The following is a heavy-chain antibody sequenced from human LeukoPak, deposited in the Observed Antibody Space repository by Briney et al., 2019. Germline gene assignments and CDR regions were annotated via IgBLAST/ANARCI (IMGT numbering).Heavy chain of an antibody. CDR1: GFTFTSYA. Sequence: PGGSLRLSCAASGFTFTSYAMSWVRQAPGKGLEWVSAISGSGTTTYYADSVKGRFTISRDNSKNTLYLQMNSLRAEDTAVYYCAKDKYSGSYGPLDYWGQGTLVTVSS. CDR2: ISGSGTTT. D-gene: IGHD1-26*01. V-gene: IGHV3-23*01. J-gene: IGHJ4*02. CDR3: AKDKYSGSYGPLDY.